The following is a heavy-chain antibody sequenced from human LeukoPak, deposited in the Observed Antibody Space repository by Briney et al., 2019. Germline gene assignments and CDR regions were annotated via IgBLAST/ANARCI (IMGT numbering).Heavy chain of an antibody. Sequence: PGGSLRLSCAASGFTFSSYEMNWVRQAPGKGLEWVSYISSSGSTIYYADSVKGRFTISRDNAKNSLYLQMNSLRAEDTPVYYCARGYSSSWADAFDIWGQGTMVTVSS. CDR3: ARGYSSSWADAFDI. V-gene: IGHV3-48*03. CDR1: GFTFSSYE. J-gene: IGHJ3*02. D-gene: IGHD6-13*01. CDR2: ISSSGSTI.